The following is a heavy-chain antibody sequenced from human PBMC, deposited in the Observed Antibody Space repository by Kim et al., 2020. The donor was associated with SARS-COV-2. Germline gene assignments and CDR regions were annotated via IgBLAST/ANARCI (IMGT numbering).Heavy chain of an antibody. CDR3: ARQTVLRYFDGLSDYYMDG. CDR2: IYYSGST. Sequence: SETLSLTCTVSGGSISSSSYYWGWIRQPPGKGLEWIGSIYYSGSTYYNPSLKSRVTISVDTSKNQFSLKLSSVTAADTAVYYCARQTVLRYFDGLSDYYMDGWGKGTTVTVSS. CDR1: GGSISSSSYY. V-gene: IGHV4-39*01. J-gene: IGHJ6*03. D-gene: IGHD3-9*01.